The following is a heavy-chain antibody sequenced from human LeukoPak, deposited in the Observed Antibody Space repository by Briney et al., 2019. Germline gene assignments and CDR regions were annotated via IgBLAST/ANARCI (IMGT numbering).Heavy chain of an antibody. CDR3: AREGGFYRPLDY. V-gene: IGHV4-59*12. CDR2: IYYSGST. Sequence: PSETLSLTCTASGGSISSYYWSWIRQPPGKGLEWIGYIYYSGSTNYNPSLKSRVTISVDTSKNQFSLKLTSVTAADTAVYYCAREGGFYRPLDYSGQGTLVTVSS. CDR1: GGSISSYY. D-gene: IGHD3-3*01. J-gene: IGHJ4*02.